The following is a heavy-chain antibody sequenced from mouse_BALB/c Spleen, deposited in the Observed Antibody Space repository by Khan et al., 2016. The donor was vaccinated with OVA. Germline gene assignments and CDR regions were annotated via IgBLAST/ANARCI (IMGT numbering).Heavy chain of an antibody. Sequence: EVELGEPGGDLVKPGGSLKLSCAASGFTFSTYALSWVRQTPDKRLEWVATINTGGDYIYYPDSVKGRFTISRENAKNILYLQMRSLRSEDTAMYYCASHYFGLFAYWGQGTLVTVS. CDR3: ASHYFGLFAY. D-gene: IGHD1-1*01. V-gene: IGHV5-6*01. CDR1: GFTFSTYA. CDR2: INTGGDYI. J-gene: IGHJ3*01.